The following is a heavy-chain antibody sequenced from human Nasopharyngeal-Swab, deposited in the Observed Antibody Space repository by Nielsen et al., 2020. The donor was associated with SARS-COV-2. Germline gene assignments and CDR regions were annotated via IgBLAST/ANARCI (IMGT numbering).Heavy chain of an antibody. CDR3: ARGESGFDPLDC. V-gene: IGHV3-53*01. D-gene: IGHD3-3*01. Sequence: GESLKISCAASGFTVSSQYMNWVRQAPGKGLEWVSLIYSGGDTDYADSVKDRFIMSRDKSKNTLYLQMNRLRAEDTAVYYCARGESGFDPLDCWGQGTLVTVSS. J-gene: IGHJ4*02. CDR2: IYSGGDT. CDR1: GFTVSSQY.